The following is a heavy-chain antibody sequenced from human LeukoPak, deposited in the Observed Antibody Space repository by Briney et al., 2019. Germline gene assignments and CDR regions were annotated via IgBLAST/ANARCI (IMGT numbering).Heavy chain of an antibody. Sequence: ASVKVSCKASGYTFTGYYMHWARQAPGQGLEWMGWINPNSGGTNYAQKFQGRVTMTRDTSISTAYMELSRLRSDDTAVYYCARGPRGSYYYYYMDVWGKGTTVTVSS. V-gene: IGHV1-2*02. D-gene: IGHD3-16*01. J-gene: IGHJ6*03. CDR2: INPNSGGT. CDR3: ARGPRGSYYYYYMDV. CDR1: GYTFTGYY.